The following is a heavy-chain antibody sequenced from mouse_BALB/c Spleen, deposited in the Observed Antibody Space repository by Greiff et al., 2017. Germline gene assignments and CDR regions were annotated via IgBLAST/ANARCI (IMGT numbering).Heavy chain of an antibody. V-gene: IGHV5-6-3*01. Sequence: EVMLVESGGGLVQPGGSLKLSCAASGFTFSSYGMSWVRQTPDKRLELVATINSNGGSTYYPDSVKGRFTISRDNAKNTLYLQMSSLKSEDTAMYYCARDSYDGSFAYWGQGTLVTVSA. D-gene: IGHD2-3*01. CDR3: ARDSYDGSFAY. CDR1: GFTFSSYG. J-gene: IGHJ3*01. CDR2: INSNGGST.